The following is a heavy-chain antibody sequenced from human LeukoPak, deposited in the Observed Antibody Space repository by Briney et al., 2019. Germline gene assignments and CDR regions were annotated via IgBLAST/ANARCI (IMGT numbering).Heavy chain of an antibody. D-gene: IGHD2-15*01. J-gene: IGHJ5*02. V-gene: IGHV1-2*06. CDR3: ERDLGVVAAVANENWFDA. CDR2: INPNSGGT. Sequence: ASLKVSCKASGYTFTGYYMHWVRQAPGQGLEWMGRINPNSGGTNYAQTLQGRVTITRDTSISTAYMQLSRLRSDDTAEYWCERDLGVVAAVANENWFDAGGEGTLVTVSS. CDR1: GYTFTGYY.